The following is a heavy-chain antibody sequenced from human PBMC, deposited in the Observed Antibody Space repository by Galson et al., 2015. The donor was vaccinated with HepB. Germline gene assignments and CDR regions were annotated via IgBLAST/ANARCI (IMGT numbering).Heavy chain of an antibody. Sequence: SVKVSCKASGGTFSSYDISWVRQAPGQGLEWMGRIIPILGIANYAQKFQGRVTITADKSTSTAYMELSSLRSEDTAVYYCARDKGDGYNVADYWGQGALVTVSS. CDR2: IIPILGIA. D-gene: IGHD5-24*01. CDR1: GGTFSSYD. V-gene: IGHV1-69*04. J-gene: IGHJ4*02. CDR3: ARDKGDGYNVADY.